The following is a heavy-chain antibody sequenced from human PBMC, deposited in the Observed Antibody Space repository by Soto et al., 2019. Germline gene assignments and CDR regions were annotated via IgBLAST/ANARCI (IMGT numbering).Heavy chain of an antibody. CDR1: GGTFSSYA. J-gene: IGHJ4*02. Sequence: GASVKVSCKASGGTFSSYAISWVRQAPGQGLEWMGGIIPIFGTANYAQKFQGRVTITADESTSTAYMELSSLRSEDTAVYYCASSGYSKEDYWGQGTLVTVSS. D-gene: IGHD4-4*01. CDR3: ASSGYSKEDY. CDR2: IIPIFGTA. V-gene: IGHV1-69*13.